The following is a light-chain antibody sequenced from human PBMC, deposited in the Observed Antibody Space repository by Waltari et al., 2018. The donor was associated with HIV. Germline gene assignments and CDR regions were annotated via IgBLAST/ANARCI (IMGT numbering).Light chain of an antibody. Sequence: QSALTQPASVSGSPGQSISISCTGTSSDVGGYNAVSWYQQYPAKAPKLVILEVSNRPSGVSNRFSGSKSGNRASLTISGLQAEDEAYYYCSSYTSSDTVVFGGGTKVTVL. J-gene: IGLJ2*01. CDR2: EVS. CDR1: SSDVGGYNA. V-gene: IGLV2-14*01. CDR3: SSYTSSDTVV.